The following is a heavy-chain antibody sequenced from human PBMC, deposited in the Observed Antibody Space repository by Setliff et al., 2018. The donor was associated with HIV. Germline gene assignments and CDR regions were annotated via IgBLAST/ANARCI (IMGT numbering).Heavy chain of an antibody. J-gene: IGHJ4*01. V-gene: IGHV2-5*02. CDR1: GYSLTSGYY. Sequence: TLSLTCGVSGYSLTSGYYWGWIRQPPGKGLEWLALIYWDDDVRYKPSLKSRLTITKDTSKNQVVLTMSNMDPVDTATYFCVHVSYYREVYFDAWGQGILVTVSS. CDR3: VHVSYYREVYFDA. D-gene: IGHD3-10*01. CDR2: IYWDDDV.